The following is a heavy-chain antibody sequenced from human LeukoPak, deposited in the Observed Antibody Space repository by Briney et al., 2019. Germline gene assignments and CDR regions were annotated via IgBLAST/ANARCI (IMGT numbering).Heavy chain of an antibody. D-gene: IGHD4-17*01. J-gene: IGHJ4*02. CDR1: GGSFSNYY. CDR2: ITHHGGT. Sequence: PSETLSLTCGVYGGSFSNYYLSWLRQPPGKGLEWIGEITHHGGTNYNPSLKSRVTISVDTSKNQFSLRLSSVAAADTAVYYCAPIFGDYSDFDSWGQGTLVTVSS. CDR3: APIFGDYSDFDS. V-gene: IGHV4-34*01.